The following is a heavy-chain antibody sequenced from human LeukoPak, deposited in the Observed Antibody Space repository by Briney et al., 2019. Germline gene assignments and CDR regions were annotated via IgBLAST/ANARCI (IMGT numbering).Heavy chain of an antibody. CDR1: GGSISGYY. CDR3: ARLGKQWLLRLPDY. Sequence: SETLSLTCAVSGGSISGYYWSWIRQPAGKGLEWIGRIYSSGSTNYNPSLESRVTVSVGTSKKQFSLKLSSVTAADTAIYYCARLGKQWLLRLPDYWGQGTLVTVSS. V-gene: IGHV4-4*07. CDR2: IYSSGST. D-gene: IGHD6-19*01. J-gene: IGHJ4*02.